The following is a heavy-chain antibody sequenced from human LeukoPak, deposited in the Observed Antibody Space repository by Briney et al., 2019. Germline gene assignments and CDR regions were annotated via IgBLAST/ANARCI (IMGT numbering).Heavy chain of an antibody. Sequence: SETLSLTCTVSGGSISYDYWSWIRQSPGKRLEWIGYIHYSGATNYSPSLKSRVTISVDTSKNQFSLKLSSVTAADTALYYCATLRGASTAVFDSWGQGALVTVSS. D-gene: IGHD2-21*02. CDR3: ATLRGASTAVFDS. CDR2: IHYSGAT. CDR1: GGSISYDY. J-gene: IGHJ4*02. V-gene: IGHV4-59*08.